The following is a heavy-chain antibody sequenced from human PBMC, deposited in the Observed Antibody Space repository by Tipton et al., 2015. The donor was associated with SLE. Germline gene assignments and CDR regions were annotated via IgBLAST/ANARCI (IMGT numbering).Heavy chain of an antibody. CDR1: GFTFSSYE. J-gene: IGHJ5*02. D-gene: IGHD3-9*01. CDR2: IDSRGTTT. V-gene: IGHV3-48*03. Sequence: SLRLSCAASGFTFSSYEMNWVRQAPGKGLEWISYIDSRGTTTYYGDSVKGRFTISRDNSKNSVHLQMNSLRGEDTAVYYCAKSGYDMLSCYHNCFDHWGQGTLVTVSS. CDR3: AKSGYDMLSCYHNCFDH.